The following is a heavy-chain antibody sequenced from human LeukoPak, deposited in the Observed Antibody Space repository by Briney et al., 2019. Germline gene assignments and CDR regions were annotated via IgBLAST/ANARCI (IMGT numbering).Heavy chain of an antibody. D-gene: IGHD6-19*01. V-gene: IGHV1-69*04. J-gene: IGHJ6*02. CDR2: IIPILGIA. Sequence: SVKVSCKASGGTFSSYAINWVRQAPGQGLEWMGRIIPILGIANYAQKFQGRVTITADKSTSTAYMELSSLRSGDTAVYYCAREAQWLASHYYYYGMDVWGQGTTVTVSS. CDR1: GGTFSSYA. CDR3: AREAQWLASHYYYYGMDV.